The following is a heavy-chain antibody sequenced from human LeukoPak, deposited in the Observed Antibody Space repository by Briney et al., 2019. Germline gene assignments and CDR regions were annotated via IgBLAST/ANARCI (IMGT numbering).Heavy chain of an antibody. D-gene: IGHD6-19*01. Sequence: SETLSLTCTVSGGSFSSYYWSWIRQPAGKGLEWIGRIYTSGSTNYNPSLKSRVTMSVDTSKNQFSPKLSSVTAADTAVYYCAREGQWLTQTDYWGQGTLVTVSS. V-gene: IGHV4-4*07. CDR1: GGSFSSYY. CDR3: AREGQWLTQTDY. J-gene: IGHJ4*02. CDR2: IYTSGST.